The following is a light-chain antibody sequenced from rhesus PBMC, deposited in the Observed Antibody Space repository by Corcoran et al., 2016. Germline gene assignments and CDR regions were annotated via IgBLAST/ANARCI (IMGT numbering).Light chain of an antibody. V-gene: IGKV1-21*01. CDR1: PGISTW. CDR3: QQYDSAPFT. Sequence: DVQMTQSPSSLSASVGDRVTIPCRASPGISTWLAWYQQKPGKAPKLLSYKASSLQSGVPSRFSGSGSVTKCTLTTSSRHPEDFATYYCQQYDSAPFTFGPGSKLDVK. J-gene: IGKJ3*01. CDR2: KAS.